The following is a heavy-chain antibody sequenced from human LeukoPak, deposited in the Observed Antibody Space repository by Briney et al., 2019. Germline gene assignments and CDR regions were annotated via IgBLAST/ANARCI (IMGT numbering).Heavy chain of an antibody. CDR2: ISWNSGSI. V-gene: IGHV3-9*01. CDR3: AKAGPSTPYYYYYMDV. Sequence: GGSLRLSCAASGFTFSSYAMSWVRQAPGKGLEWVSGISWNSGSIGYADSVKGRFTISRDNAKNSLYLQMNSLRAEDTALYYCAKAGPSTPYYYYYMDVWGKGTTVTVSS. D-gene: IGHD2-2*01. CDR1: GFTFSSYA. J-gene: IGHJ6*03.